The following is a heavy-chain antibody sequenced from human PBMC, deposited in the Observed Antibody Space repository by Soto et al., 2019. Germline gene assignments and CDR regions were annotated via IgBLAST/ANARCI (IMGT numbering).Heavy chain of an antibody. V-gene: IGHV3-30*18. Sequence: QVQLVESGGGVVQPGRSLRLSCAASGFTFSSYGMHWVRQAPGKGLEWVAVISYDGSNKYYADSVKGRFTISRDNSKNTRYLQMNRLRADDTGVYYCAKDFIAAAGPTVDYWGQGTLVTVSS. CDR1: GFTFSSYG. J-gene: IGHJ4*02. CDR3: AKDFIAAAGPTVDY. D-gene: IGHD6-13*01. CDR2: ISYDGSNK.